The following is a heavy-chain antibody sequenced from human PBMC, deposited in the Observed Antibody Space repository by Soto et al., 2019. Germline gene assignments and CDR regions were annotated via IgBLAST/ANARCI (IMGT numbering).Heavy chain of an antibody. CDR3: ARDLAYCSGGSCYANWFDP. CDR2: ISSSSSTI. Sequence: EVQLLESGGGLIQPGGSLRLSCAASGFTLGTYGMGWVRQAPGKGLEWVSYISSSSSTIYYADSVKGRFTISRDNAKNSLYLQMNSLRDEDTAVYYCARDLAYCSGGSCYANWFDPWGQGTLVTVSS. D-gene: IGHD2-15*01. V-gene: IGHV3-48*02. CDR1: GFTLGTYG. J-gene: IGHJ5*02.